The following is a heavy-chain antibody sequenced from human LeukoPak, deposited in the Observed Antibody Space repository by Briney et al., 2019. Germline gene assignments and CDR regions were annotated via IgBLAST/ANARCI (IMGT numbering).Heavy chain of an antibody. CDR1: GFTFSSYG. J-gene: IGHJ4*02. Sequence: GGSLRLSCAASGFTFSSYGMHWVRQAPGKGLEWVAVISYDGSNKYYADSVKGRFTISRDNAKNSLFLEMNSLRVEDTAVYYCVRDMGRESIFDYWGPGTLVTVSS. V-gene: IGHV3-30*03. CDR2: ISYDGSNK. CDR3: VRDMGRESIFDY. D-gene: IGHD3-10*01.